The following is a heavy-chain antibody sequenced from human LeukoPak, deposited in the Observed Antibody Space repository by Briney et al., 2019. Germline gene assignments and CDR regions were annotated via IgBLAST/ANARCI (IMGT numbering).Heavy chain of an antibody. J-gene: IGHJ2*01. CDR2: IIPASGST. V-gene: IGHV1-69*01. CDR3: AKEGNTALVTGYFDL. Sequence: GSSVKVSCKASGIFGSYVISWVRQPPGQGLEWMGGIIPASGSTHYAQKFQGRLTITADESTSTVYMEMSSLRSEDTAMYYCAKEGNTALVTGYFDLWGRGTLVTVSA. D-gene: IGHD5-18*01. CDR1: GIFGSYV.